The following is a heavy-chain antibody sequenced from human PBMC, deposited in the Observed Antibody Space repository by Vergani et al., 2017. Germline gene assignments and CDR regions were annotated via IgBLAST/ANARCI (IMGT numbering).Heavy chain of an antibody. D-gene: IGHD3-10*01. CDR3: ARHRGSGGFFPASYFYGMDV. Sequence: QVQLQESGPGLVKPSETLTLTCDVSDSSIMTNPYWGWFRQSPGKGLEWIGCIHHSGDTHYNSSLKSRVSISIVSSSKFSLSLTSVTAADPAIHYCARHRGSGGFFPASYFYGMDVWGHGTTITVSS. V-gene: IGHV4-38-2*01. CDR2: IHHSGDT. J-gene: IGHJ6*02. CDR1: DSSIMTNPY.